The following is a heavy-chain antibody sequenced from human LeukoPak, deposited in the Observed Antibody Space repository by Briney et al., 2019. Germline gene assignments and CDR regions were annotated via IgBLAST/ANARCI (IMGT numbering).Heavy chain of an antibody. V-gene: IGHV3-7*01. CDR2: IKQDGSEK. D-gene: IGHD3-16*01. J-gene: IGHJ4*02. CDR3: AREEWGSADC. Sequence: GGSLRLSCGVSGFTFSRYWMSWVRQAPGKGLEWVANIKQDGSEKYYVDSVKGRFTISRDNAKNSLYLQMNSLRAEDTAVYYCAREEWGSADCWGQGTLVTVSS. CDR1: GFTFSRYW.